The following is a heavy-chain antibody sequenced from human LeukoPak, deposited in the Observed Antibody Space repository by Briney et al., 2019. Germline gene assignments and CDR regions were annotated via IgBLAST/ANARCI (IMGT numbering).Heavy chain of an antibody. Sequence: GGSLRLSCAASGFTFSSYRMTWVRQAPGKGLEWVSSISSSSSYIYYADSVKGRFTISRDNAKNSLYLQMNSLRAEDTAVYYCARSPSSSGDYWGQGTLVTVPS. CDR2: ISSSSSYI. V-gene: IGHV3-21*01. J-gene: IGHJ4*02. CDR3: ARSPSSSGDY. CDR1: GFTFSSYR. D-gene: IGHD2-2*01.